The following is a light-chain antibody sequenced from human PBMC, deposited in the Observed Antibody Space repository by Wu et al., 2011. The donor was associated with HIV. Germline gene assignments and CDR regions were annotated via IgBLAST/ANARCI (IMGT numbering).Light chain of an antibody. CDR3: HQSGSSPLT. CDR2: GAS. CDR1: QSVSSSY. J-gene: IGKJ1*01. V-gene: IGKV3-20*01. Sequence: RATLXCRASQSVSSSYLAWYQQKPGQAPRLLIYGASNRATGVPERFSGRGFGTDFSLIISSLEPEDFAVYFCHQSGSSPLTFGQGTRVEIK.